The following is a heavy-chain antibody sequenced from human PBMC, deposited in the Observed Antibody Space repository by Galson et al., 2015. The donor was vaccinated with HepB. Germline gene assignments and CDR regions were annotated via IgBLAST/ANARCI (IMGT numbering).Heavy chain of an antibody. CDR3: ARHQVGGGGEGFDF. Sequence: SLRLSCAASGFTFSDYSMNWVRQAPGKGLEWASSISNNSDYIYYTDSLKGRFTISRDNAKNSLSLQMNSLRAEDTAVYYCARHQVGGGGEGFDFWGQGTLVTVSS. CDR1: GFTFSDYS. CDR2: ISNNSDYI. V-gene: IGHV3-21*01. J-gene: IGHJ4*02. D-gene: IGHD3-16*01.